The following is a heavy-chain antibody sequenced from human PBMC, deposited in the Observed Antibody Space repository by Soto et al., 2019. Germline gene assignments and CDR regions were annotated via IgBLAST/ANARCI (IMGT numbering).Heavy chain of an antibody. Sequence: EAQLVQSGGGLVQPGGSMRLSCAASGFTFSSYWMHWVRQAPGKGLVWVSSIKTDGSLTPYADSVKGRFTISRDNAKNTLYLQMNGLRAEDTAVYYCARDEGVAIVRGYDTWGQGTLVAVSS. V-gene: IGHV3-74*03. CDR1: GFTFSSYW. CDR2: IKTDGSLT. CDR3: ARDEGVAIVRGYDT. D-gene: IGHD3-10*01. J-gene: IGHJ5*02.